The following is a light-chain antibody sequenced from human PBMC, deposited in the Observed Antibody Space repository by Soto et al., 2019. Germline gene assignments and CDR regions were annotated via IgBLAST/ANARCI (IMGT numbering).Light chain of an antibody. V-gene: IGKV3-15*01. J-gene: IGKJ1*01. CDR1: QTINTN. Sequence: EIVMTQFPATLSVSPGERATLSCRASQTINTNLAWYQRKPGQAPRLLIYGASTRATGIPVRSSGSGSGTEFTLSLDSLQSEDVAVYFCQQYYSWPRTFGQGTKVDIK. CDR3: QQYYSWPRT. CDR2: GAS.